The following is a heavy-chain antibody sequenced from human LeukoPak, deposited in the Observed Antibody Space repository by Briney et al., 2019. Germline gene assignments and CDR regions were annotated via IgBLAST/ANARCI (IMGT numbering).Heavy chain of an antibody. CDR1: GGSISSYY. CDR3: ARGLKLVVVPAATTTFDC. D-gene: IGHD2-2*01. V-gene: IGHV4-4*07. Sequence: KSSETLSLTCTVSGGSISSYYRSWIRQPAGKGLEWIGRIYTSGSTNYNPSLKSRVTMSVDTSKNQFSLKLSSVTAADTAVYYCARGLKLVVVPAATTTFDCWGQGTLVTVS. CDR2: IYTSGST. J-gene: IGHJ4*02.